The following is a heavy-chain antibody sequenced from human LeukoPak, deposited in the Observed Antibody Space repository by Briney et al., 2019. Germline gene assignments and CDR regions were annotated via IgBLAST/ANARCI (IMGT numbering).Heavy chain of an antibody. CDR2: INPSGGST. CDR3: AILCGSFAP. Sequence: ASVKVSCKASGYTFTNYYMHWVRQAPGQGLEWMGIINPSGGSTSYAQKFQGRVTMTRDTSTSTAYMELSSLRSEDTAVYYCAILCGSFAPWGQGTLVTVSS. CDR1: GYTFTNYY. V-gene: IGHV1-46*01. J-gene: IGHJ5*02.